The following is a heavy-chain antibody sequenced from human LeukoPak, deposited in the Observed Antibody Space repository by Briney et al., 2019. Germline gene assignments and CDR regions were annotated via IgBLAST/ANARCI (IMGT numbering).Heavy chain of an antibody. CDR3: ANGRNYYYDSSGYHYYYYYGMDV. V-gene: IGHV3-23*01. CDR2: ISGTGDYT. J-gene: IGHJ6*02. CDR1: GFTFSSYA. D-gene: IGHD3-22*01. Sequence: GGSLRLSCAASGFTFSSYAMTWVRQAPGRGLEWVSAISGTGDYTYFADSVKGRFTISRDNSKNTLYLQMNSLRAEDTAVYYCANGRNYYYDSSGYHYYYYYGMDVWGQGTTVTVSS.